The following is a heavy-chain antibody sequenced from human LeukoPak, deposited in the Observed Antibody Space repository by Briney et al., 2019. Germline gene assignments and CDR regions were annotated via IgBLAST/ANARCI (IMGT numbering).Heavy chain of an antibody. CDR3: ARVYCSGGSCYDSRGWFDP. D-gene: IGHD2-15*01. Sequence: GGSLRLSCAASGFTVRTNYMYWVRQAPGKGLEWVSVIYAVGTTYHAHSVRGRFTISRDNSKNTLYLQMNSLRAEDTAVYYCARVYCSGGSCYDSRGWFDPWGQGTLVTVSS. J-gene: IGHJ5*02. CDR1: GFTVRTNY. V-gene: IGHV3-66*01. CDR2: IYAVGTT.